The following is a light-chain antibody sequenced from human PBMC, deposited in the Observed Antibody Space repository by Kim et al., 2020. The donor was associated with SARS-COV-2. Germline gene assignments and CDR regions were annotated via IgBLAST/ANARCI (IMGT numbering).Light chain of an antibody. CDR1: SLRSYY. CDR2: GKN. CDR3: NSRDSSDNVV. Sequence: VALGQTVWITCQGDSLRSYYAAWYQQKPGQAPIIVIYGKNILPTGIPDRFSGSSSGNTASLTITGTQAGDEADYYCNSRDSSDNVVFGGGTQLTVL. J-gene: IGLJ2*01. V-gene: IGLV3-19*01.